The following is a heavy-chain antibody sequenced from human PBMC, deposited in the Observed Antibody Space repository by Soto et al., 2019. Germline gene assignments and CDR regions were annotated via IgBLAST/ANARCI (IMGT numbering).Heavy chain of an antibody. V-gene: IGHV1-69*01. D-gene: IGHD2-2*01. CDR2: IIPIFGTA. CDR1: GGTFSSYA. CDR3: AREYCSSTSCYAGIDY. J-gene: IGHJ4*02. Sequence: GXSVKVSFNASGGTFSSYAISLVRHSPGQGLEWMGGIIPIFGTANYAQKFQGRVTITADESTSTAYMELSSLRSEDTAVYYCAREYCSSTSCYAGIDYWGQGTLVTVSS.